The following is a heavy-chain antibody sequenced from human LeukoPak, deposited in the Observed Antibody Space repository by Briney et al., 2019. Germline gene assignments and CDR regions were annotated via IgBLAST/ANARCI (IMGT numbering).Heavy chain of an antibody. CDR3: ARGDWNYGLFWFDP. CDR2: INHSGST. J-gene: IGHJ5*02. V-gene: IGHV4-34*01. D-gene: IGHD1-7*01. Sequence: SETLSLTCAVYGGSFSGYYWSWIRQPPGKGLEWIGEINHSGSTNYNPSLKSRVTISVDTSKHQFSLKLSSVTAADTAVYYCARGDWNYGLFWFDPWGQGTLVTVSS. CDR1: GGSFSGYY.